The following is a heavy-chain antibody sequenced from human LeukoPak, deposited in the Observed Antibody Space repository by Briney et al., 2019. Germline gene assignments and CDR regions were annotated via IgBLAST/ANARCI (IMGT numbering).Heavy chain of an antibody. CDR1: GGSISSYY. V-gene: IGHV4-59*08. Sequence: PSETLSLTCTVSGGSISSYYWSWIRQPPGKGLEWIGYIYYSGSTNYNPSLKSRVTISVDTSKNQFSLKLSSVTAADTAVYYCARLYYDILTGYYHFDYWGQGTLVTVSS. D-gene: IGHD3-9*01. J-gene: IGHJ4*02. CDR2: IYYSGST. CDR3: ARLYYDILTGYYHFDY.